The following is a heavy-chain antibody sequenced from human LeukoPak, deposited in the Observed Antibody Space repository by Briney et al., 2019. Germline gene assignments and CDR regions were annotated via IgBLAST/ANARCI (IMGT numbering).Heavy chain of an antibody. CDR1: GFTFSNFG. J-gene: IGHJ4*02. Sequence: GGSLRLSCAASGFTFSNFGMHWVRQAPGKGLEWVAIISYGGSTKYYADSVKGRFSISRDNSKNTLYLQMNSLRVEDTAVYYCATPPTAYTSGSLGYWGQGTLVTVSS. CDR2: ISYGGSTK. V-gene: IGHV3-30*03. CDR3: ATPPTAYTSGSLGY. D-gene: IGHD3-22*01.